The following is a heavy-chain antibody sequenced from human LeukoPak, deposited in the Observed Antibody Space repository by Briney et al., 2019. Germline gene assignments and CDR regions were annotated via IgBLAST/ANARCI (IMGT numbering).Heavy chain of an antibody. Sequence: GGSLRLSCAASGFTFSSYSMNWFRQAPGKGLEWVSSISSSSSYIYYADSVKGRFTISRDNAKNSLYLQMNSLRAEDTAVYYCARDRISYYYDSSGYRAGYYYYGMDVWGQGTRSPSP. V-gene: IGHV3-21*01. CDR1: GFTFSSYS. CDR2: ISSSSSYI. D-gene: IGHD3-22*01. CDR3: ARDRISYYYDSSGYRAGYYYYGMDV. J-gene: IGHJ6*02.